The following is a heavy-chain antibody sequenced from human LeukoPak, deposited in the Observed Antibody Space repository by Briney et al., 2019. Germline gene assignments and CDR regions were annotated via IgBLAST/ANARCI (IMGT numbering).Heavy chain of an antibody. CDR1: GFTFSSYG. Sequence: GRSLRLSCAASGFTFSSYGMHWVRQASGKGLEWVAVISYDGSNKYYADSVKGRFTISRDNSKNTLYLQMNSLRAEDTAVYYCAKELFTGELLSGIDYWGQGTLVTVSS. D-gene: IGHD3-10*01. V-gene: IGHV3-30*18. CDR3: AKELFTGELLSGIDY. CDR2: ISYDGSNK. J-gene: IGHJ4*02.